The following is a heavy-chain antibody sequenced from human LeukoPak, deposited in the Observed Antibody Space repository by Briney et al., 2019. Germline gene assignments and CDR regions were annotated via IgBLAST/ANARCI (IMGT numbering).Heavy chain of an antibody. CDR3: AKDPTHYRVWDDYDSTVLSY. D-gene: IGHD3-22*01. J-gene: IGHJ4*02. CDR1: GYTFSNYY. V-gene: IGHV1-46*01. CDR2: INPNGINT. Sequence: ASVKVSCKASGYTFSNYYTHWVRQAPGQGLEWMGIINPNGINTRYAQKFQGRVTMTRDMSTSTVYMELRSLRSEDTAVYYCAKDPTHYRVWDDYDSTVLSYWGQGTLVTVSS.